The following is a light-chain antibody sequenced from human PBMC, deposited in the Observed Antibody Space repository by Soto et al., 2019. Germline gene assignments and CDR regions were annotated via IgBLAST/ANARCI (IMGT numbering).Light chain of an antibody. J-gene: IGLJ2*01. CDR2: EVS. V-gene: IGLV2-14*01. CDR1: SSDVGSYNY. CDR3: AAWDDSLSGVV. Sequence: QSVLTQPASVSGSPGQSITISCTGTSSDVGSYNYVSWYQQHPGKAPKLMIYEVSNRPSGVSDRFSGSKSGTSASLAISGLRSEDEADYYCAAWDDSLSGVVFGGGTKVTVL.